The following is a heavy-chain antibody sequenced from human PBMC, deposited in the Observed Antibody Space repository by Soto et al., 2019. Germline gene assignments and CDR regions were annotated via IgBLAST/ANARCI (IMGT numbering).Heavy chain of an antibody. V-gene: IGHV6-1*01. Sequence: SQTLSLTCAISGDSVPSNTAAWNWIRSSPSRGLEWLGRTYYRSNWRHDYAVSVKSRITVNPDTSKNHFSLQLNSVTPDDTAVYYCARGVAGSRFDLWGQGTLVTVSS. D-gene: IGHD6-19*01. J-gene: IGHJ4*02. CDR2: TYYRSNWRH. CDR3: ARGVAGSRFDL. CDR1: GDSVPSNTAA.